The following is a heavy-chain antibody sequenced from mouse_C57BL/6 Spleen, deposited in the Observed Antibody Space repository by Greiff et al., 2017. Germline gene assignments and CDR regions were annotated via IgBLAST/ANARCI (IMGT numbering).Heavy chain of an antibody. Sequence: QVQLQQSGPELVKPGASVKISCKASGYSFTSYYIHWVKQRPGQGLEWIGWIYPGSGNTKYNEKFKGKATLTADTSSSTAYMQLSSLTSEDSAVYYCARGNYYGSSYVGPWFAYWGQGTLVTVSA. CDR2: IYPGSGNT. D-gene: IGHD1-1*01. CDR3: ARGNYYGSSYVGPWFAY. J-gene: IGHJ3*01. CDR1: GYSFTSYY. V-gene: IGHV1-66*01.